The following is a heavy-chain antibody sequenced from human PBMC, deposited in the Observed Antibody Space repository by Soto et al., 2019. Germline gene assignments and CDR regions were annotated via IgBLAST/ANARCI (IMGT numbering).Heavy chain of an antibody. J-gene: IGHJ4*02. V-gene: IGHV3-33*01. D-gene: IGHD2-2*01. CDR3: ARDPEPHCSSTSCYPDY. CDR2: IWYDGSNK. CDR1: GFTFSSYG. Sequence: GGSLRLSCAASGFTFSSYGMHWVRQAPGKGLEWVAVIWYDGSNKYYADSVKGRFTISRDNSKNTLYLQMNSLRAEDTAVYYCARDPEPHCSSTSCYPDYWGQGTLVTVSS.